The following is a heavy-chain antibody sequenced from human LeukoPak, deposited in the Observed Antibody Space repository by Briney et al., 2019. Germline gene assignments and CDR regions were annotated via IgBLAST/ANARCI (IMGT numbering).Heavy chain of an antibody. Sequence: GASLKISCKGSGYSFASYWIGWVRQLPGKGLEWMGIIYPGDSDTRYSPSFQGQVTISADKSISTAYLQWSSLKASDTAMYYCARLPYYDFWSGSGYYMDVWGKGTTVTVSS. J-gene: IGHJ6*03. CDR2: IYPGDSDT. CDR1: GYSFASYW. D-gene: IGHD3-3*01. V-gene: IGHV5-51*01. CDR3: ARLPYYDFWSGSGYYMDV.